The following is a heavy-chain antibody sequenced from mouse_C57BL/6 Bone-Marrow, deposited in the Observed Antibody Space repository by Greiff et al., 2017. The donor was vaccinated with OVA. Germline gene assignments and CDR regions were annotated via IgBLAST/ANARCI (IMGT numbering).Heavy chain of an antibody. J-gene: IGHJ1*03. V-gene: IGHV1-55*01. CDR1: GYTFTSYW. D-gene: IGHD1-1*01. Sequence: VQLQQPGAELVKPGASVKMSCKASGYTFTSYWITWVKQRPGQGLEWLGDIYPGSGSTNYNETFKSKATLTVDTSSSTAYMQLSSLTSEDSAVYYCARRYYGSSWYFDVWGTGTTVTVSS. CDR3: ARRYYGSSWYFDV. CDR2: IYPGSGST.